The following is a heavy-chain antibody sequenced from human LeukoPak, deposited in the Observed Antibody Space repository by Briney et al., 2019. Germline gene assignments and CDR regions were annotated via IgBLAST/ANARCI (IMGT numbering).Heavy chain of an antibody. CDR2: INPDGTIT. V-gene: IGHV3-74*01. D-gene: IGHD1-26*01. CDR1: GFTFSNSW. Sequence: PGGSLRLSCAASGFTFSNSWMHWVRQAPGKGLVWVSRINPDGTITTYAASVKGRFTISRDNAKNTQFLQMNSLRAEDTAVYYCARGLNTGSPNFGFWGQGTLVTVSS. J-gene: IGHJ4*02. CDR3: ARGLNTGSPNFGF.